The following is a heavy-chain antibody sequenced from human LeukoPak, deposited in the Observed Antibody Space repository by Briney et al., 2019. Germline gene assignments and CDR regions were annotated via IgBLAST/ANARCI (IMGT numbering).Heavy chain of an antibody. CDR1: GGTFSSYA. D-gene: IGHD3-10*01. V-gene: IGHV1-69*04. CDR2: IIPSLRIA. Sequence: SVKVSCKASGGTFSSYAISWVRQAPGQGLEWMGRIIPSLRIANYAQKFQGRVTITADKSTGTAYMELSSLRSEDTAVYYCARDCFGVRGVKSTGYYYYYGMDVWGQGTTVTVSS. CDR3: ARDCFGVRGVKSTGYYYYYGMDV. J-gene: IGHJ6*02.